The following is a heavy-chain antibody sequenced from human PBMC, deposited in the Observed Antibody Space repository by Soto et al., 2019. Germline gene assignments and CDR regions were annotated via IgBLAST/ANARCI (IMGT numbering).Heavy chain of an antibody. V-gene: IGHV3-23*01. CDR3: AKESIADYYYYGMDV. Sequence: GGSLRLSCAASGFTFSSYAMSWVRQDPGKGLEWVSAISGSGGSTYYADSVKGRFTISRDNSKNTLYLQMNSLRAEDTAVYYCAKESIADYYYYGMDVWGQGTTVTVSS. CDR2: ISGSGGST. J-gene: IGHJ6*02. CDR1: GFTFSSYA. D-gene: IGHD6-6*01.